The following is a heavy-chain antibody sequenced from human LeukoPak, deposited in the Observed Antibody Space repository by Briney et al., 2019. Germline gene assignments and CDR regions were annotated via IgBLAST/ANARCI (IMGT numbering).Heavy chain of an antibody. V-gene: IGHV4-38-2*01. CDR2: IYPTGST. CDR3: ARAYSTSWYWNWFDP. D-gene: IGHD6-13*01. CDR1: GYSISNGYY. Sequence: PSETLSLTCAVAGYSISNGYYWGLSRQPPGKGLEWIGNIYPTGSTYYNPSLKSRVTISVDTSKNQFSLKVSSVRAADTAVYYCARAYSTSWYWNWFDPWGEGTLVTVSS. J-gene: IGHJ5*02.